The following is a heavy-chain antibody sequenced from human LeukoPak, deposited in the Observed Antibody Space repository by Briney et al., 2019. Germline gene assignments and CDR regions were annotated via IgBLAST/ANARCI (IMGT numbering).Heavy chain of an antibody. D-gene: IGHD3-10*01. Sequence: SETLSLTCTVSGGPISSYYWSWIRQPPGKGLEWIGFIYYSGSTNYNPSLKSRVTISVATSKNQFSLKLSSVTAADTAVYYCARTTMVRGVYDAFDIWGQGTMVTVSS. J-gene: IGHJ3*02. V-gene: IGHV4-59*01. CDR2: IYYSGST. CDR3: ARTTMVRGVYDAFDI. CDR1: GGPISSYY.